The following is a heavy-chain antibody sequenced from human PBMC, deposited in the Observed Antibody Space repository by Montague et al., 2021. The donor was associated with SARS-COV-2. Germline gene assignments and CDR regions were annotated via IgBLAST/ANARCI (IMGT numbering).Heavy chain of an antibody. J-gene: IGHJ4*02. D-gene: IGHD3-22*01. Sequence: SETLSLTCAVYGGSFSDYYWSWIRQPPGKGLEWIGEINHRGTSKYSPSLKSRVSISLDTSKNQFSLYLSSVTAADTAVYYCARGRQHFNMIVVVMTGGEYYFHYWGQGTLVTVSS. CDR2: INHRGTS. CDR3: ARGRQHFNMIVVVMTGGEYYFHY. V-gene: IGHV4-34*01. CDR1: GGSFSDYY.